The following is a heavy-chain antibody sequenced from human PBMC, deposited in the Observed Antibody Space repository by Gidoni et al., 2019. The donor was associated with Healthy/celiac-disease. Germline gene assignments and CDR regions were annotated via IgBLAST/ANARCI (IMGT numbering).Heavy chain of an antibody. CDR3: ARIYSSGWYGDAFDI. V-gene: IGHV4-61*01. CDR2: IYYSGST. CDR1: GCSVSRGSYY. Sequence: QVQLQESGPGLVKPSETLSLTCTVSGCSVSRGSYYWSWIRQPPGKGLEWIGYIYYSGSTNYNPSLKSRVTISVDTSKNQFSLKLSSVTAADTAVYYCARIYSSGWYGDAFDIWGQGTMVTVSS. J-gene: IGHJ3*02. D-gene: IGHD6-19*01.